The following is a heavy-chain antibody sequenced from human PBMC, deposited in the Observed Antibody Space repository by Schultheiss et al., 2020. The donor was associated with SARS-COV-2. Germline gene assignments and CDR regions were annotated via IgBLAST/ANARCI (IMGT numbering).Heavy chain of an antibody. D-gene: IGHD5-12*01. CDR2: IIPIFGTA. CDR3: ARSLHGGLVSLATIPDAFDI. J-gene: IGHJ3*02. V-gene: IGHV1-69*13. Sequence: SVKVSCKASGGTFSSYAFSWVRQAPGQGLEWMGGIIPIFGTANYAQKFQGRVTITADESTSTAYMELSSLRSDDTAVYYCARSLHGGLVSLATIPDAFDIWGQGTMVTVSS. CDR1: GGTFSSYA.